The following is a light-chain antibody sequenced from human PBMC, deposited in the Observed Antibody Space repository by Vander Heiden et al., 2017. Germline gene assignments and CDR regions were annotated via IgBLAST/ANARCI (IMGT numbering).Light chain of an antibody. V-gene: IGLV2-14*01. J-gene: IGLJ1*01. Sequence: QSALTQPASVSGSPGQSITISCTGTSSDVGGYNYVSWYQQHPGKAPKLMIYEVSNRPSGVSNRFSGSKSGNTASLTISGLQAEDEADYYCSSYTSSSTPCVFGTWTKVTVL. CDR3: SSYTSSSTPCV. CDR2: EVS. CDR1: SSDVGGYNY.